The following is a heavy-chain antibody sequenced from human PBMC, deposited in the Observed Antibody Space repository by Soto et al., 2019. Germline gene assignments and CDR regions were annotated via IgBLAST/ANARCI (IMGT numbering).Heavy chain of an antibody. V-gene: IGHV4-30-2*01. CDR3: ARERGGYGLFDS. CDR2: IYPSGMP. J-gene: IGHJ4*02. CDR1: GGSISNAAYS. Sequence: SETLSLTCTVSGGSISNAAYSWSWIRQPPGKGLEWIGYIYPSGMPFYNPSLRSRVTISIDRSNDQFSLNLKSVTAADTTVYYCARERGGYGLFDSWGQGTLVTVSS. D-gene: IGHD5-18*01.